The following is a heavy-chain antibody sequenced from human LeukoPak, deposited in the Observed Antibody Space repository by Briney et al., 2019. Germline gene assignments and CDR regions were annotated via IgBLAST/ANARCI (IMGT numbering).Heavy chain of an antibody. V-gene: IGHV3-23*01. CDR1: GFTFSSYS. J-gene: IGHJ3*02. CDR3: ARPHNWNDPRDAFDI. D-gene: IGHD1-20*01. Sequence: GGSLRLSCAASGFTFSSYSMNWVRQAPGKGLEWVSAISGSGGSTYYADSVKGRFTISRDNSKNTLYLQMNSLRAEDTAVYYCARPHNWNDPRDAFDIWGQGTMVTVSS. CDR2: ISGSGGST.